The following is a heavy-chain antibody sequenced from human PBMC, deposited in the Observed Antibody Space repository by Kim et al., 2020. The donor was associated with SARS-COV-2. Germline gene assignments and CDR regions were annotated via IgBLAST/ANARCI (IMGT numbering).Heavy chain of an antibody. CDR3: AKESYLYSGHEQWFGELLLDY. Sequence: GGSLRLSCAASGFTFSSYAMSWVRQAPGKGLEWVSAISGSGGSTYYADSVKGRFTISRDNSKNTLYLQMNSLRAEDTAVYYCAKESYLYSGHEQWFGELLLDYWGQGTLVTVSS. V-gene: IGHV3-23*01. CDR1: GFTFSSYA. J-gene: IGHJ4*02. CDR2: ISGSGGST. D-gene: IGHD3-10*01.